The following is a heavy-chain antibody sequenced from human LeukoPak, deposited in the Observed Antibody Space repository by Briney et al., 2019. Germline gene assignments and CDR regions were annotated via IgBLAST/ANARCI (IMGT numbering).Heavy chain of an antibody. D-gene: IGHD6-19*01. Sequence: PSETLSLTCTVSGGSISSSSYCWGWIRQPSGKGLEWIGSIYYSGSTYYNPSLKSRVTISVDTSKNQFSLKLSSVTAADTAVYYCARHYYSSGWYFDYWGQGTLVTVSS. V-gene: IGHV4-39*01. J-gene: IGHJ4*02. CDR1: GGSISSSSYC. CDR2: IYYSGST. CDR3: ARHYYSSGWYFDY.